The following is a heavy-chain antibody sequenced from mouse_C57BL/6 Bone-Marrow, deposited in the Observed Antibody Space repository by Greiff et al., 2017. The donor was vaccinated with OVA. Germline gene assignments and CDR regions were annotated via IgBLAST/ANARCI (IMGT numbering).Heavy chain of an antibody. V-gene: IGHV1-5*01. CDR3: TRDLLWKPPLAD. Sequence: EVQLQESGTVLARPGASVKMSCKTSGYTFTSYWMHWVKQRPGQGLEWIGAIYPGNSDTSYNQKFKGKAKLTAVTSASTAYMELSSLTNEDSAVYYCTRDLLWKPPLADWGQGTLVTVSA. D-gene: IGHD2-1*01. J-gene: IGHJ3*01. CDR1: GYTFTSYW. CDR2: IYPGNSDT.